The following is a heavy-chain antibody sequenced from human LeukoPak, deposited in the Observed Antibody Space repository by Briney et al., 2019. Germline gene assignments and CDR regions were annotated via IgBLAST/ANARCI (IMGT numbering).Heavy chain of an antibody. D-gene: IGHD6-19*01. CDR2: INPSGGST. CDR1: GYTFTSYY. CDR3: ARSEEIAVAGYYFDY. J-gene: IGHJ4*02. V-gene: IGHV1-46*01. Sequence: ASVKVSCKASGYTFTSYYMHWVRQAPGQGLEWMGIINPSGGSTSYAQKFQGRVTMTRDTSTSTVYMELSSLRPEDTAVYYCARSEEIAVAGYYFDYWGQGTLVTVSS.